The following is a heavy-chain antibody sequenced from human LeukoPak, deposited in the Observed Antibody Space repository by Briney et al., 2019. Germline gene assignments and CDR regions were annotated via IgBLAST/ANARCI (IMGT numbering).Heavy chain of an antibody. J-gene: IGHJ4*02. Sequence: GESLKISCKGSGYSFTSYWIGWVRQMPGKGLEWMGIIYPGDSDTRYSPSFQGQVTISADKSIRTAYLQWSSLKASDTAMYFCASSTTVTTHFFAFWGQGTLVTVSS. CDR3: ASSTTVTTHFFAF. V-gene: IGHV5-51*01. CDR1: GYSFTSYW. D-gene: IGHD4-17*01. CDR2: IYPGDSDT.